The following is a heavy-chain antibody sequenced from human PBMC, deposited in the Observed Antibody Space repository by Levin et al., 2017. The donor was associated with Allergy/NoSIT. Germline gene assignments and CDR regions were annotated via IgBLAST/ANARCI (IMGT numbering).Heavy chain of an antibody. D-gene: IGHD1-1*01. CDR3: ARGSRTTDY. V-gene: IGHV3-23*01. CDR2: ISGSGGST. J-gene: IGHJ4*02. Sequence: PGGSLRLSCAASGFTFSNYVMSWVRQAPGKGLEWVSTISGSGGSTDYADSVRGRFTISRDSSKNTLYLQMNSLSAEDTAVYYCARGSRTTDYWGQGTLLTVSS. CDR1: GFTFSNYV.